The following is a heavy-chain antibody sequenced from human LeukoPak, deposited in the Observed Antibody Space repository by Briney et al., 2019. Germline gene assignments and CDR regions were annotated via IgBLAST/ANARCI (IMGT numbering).Heavy chain of an antibody. CDR3: ARVRANWNHADFDY. D-gene: IGHD1-14*01. J-gene: IGHJ4*02. CDR2: IYYSGST. Sequence: PSETLSLTCTVSGGSISSSSYYWGWIRQPPGKGLEWIGSIYYSGSTYYNPSLKSRVTISVDTSKNQSSLKLSSVTAADTAVYYCARVRANWNHADFDYWGQGTLVTVSS. V-gene: IGHV4-39*07. CDR1: GGSISSSSYY.